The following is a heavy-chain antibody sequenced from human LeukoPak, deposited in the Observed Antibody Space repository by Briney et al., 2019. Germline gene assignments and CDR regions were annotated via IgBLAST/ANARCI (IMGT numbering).Heavy chain of an antibody. D-gene: IGHD3-10*01. Sequence: PSETLSLTCTVSGGSISSSSYYWGWIRQPPGKGLEWIGSIYYSGSTYYNPSLKSRVTISVDTSKNQFSLKLSSVTAADTAVYYCARGPLWFGEYRFDYWGQGTLVTVSS. CDR3: ARGPLWFGEYRFDY. V-gene: IGHV4-39*07. J-gene: IGHJ4*02. CDR2: IYYSGST. CDR1: GGSISSSSYY.